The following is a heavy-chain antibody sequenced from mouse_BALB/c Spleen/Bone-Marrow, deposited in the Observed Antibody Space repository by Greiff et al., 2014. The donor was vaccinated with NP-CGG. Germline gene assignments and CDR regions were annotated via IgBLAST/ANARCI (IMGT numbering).Heavy chain of an antibody. Sequence: DVQLVESGGGLVQPGGSRKLPCAASGFTFSSFGMHWVRQAPEKGLEWVAFISSGSSTIYYADTVKGRFTISRDNPKNTLFLQMTSLRSEDTARYYCARRRECDAMDDWGQGTSVTVSS. D-gene: IGHD6-1*01. CDR3: ARRRECDAMDD. CDR1: GFTFSSFG. V-gene: IGHV5-17*02. J-gene: IGHJ4*01. CDR2: ISSGSSTI.